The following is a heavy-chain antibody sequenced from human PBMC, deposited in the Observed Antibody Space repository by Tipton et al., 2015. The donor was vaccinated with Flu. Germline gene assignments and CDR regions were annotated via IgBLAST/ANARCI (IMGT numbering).Heavy chain of an antibody. CDR3: ARDPEGPDAPLVRGFDP. CDR2: ICYGDTT. D-gene: IGHD2-21*01. J-gene: IGHJ5*02. Sequence: GLVKPSETLSLTCAVSGSSITSHFYWGWIRQPPGKGLEWIGTICYGDTTYYNPSLKRRVTLSIDTSKNQFSLRLYSMTAADTAVYYCARDPEGPDAPLVRGFDPWGQGTPVIVSS. V-gene: IGHV4-38-2*02. CDR1: GSSITSHFY.